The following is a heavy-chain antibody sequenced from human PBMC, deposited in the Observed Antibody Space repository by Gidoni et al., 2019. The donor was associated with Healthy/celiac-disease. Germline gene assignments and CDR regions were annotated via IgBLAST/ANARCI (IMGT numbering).Heavy chain of an antibody. CDR1: GFTFSSYA. CDR3: AKDSSGYEIFDY. V-gene: IGHV3-23*01. D-gene: IGHD5-12*01. CDR2: IRGRGGST. J-gene: IGHJ4*02. Sequence: EVQLLESGGGLVQPGGSLRLSCASSGFTFSSYAMRWVRQAPGKGLGWVSAIRGRGGSTDYADAVKGRFTISRDNFKNTLYLQMNSLRAEDTAVYYCAKDSSGYEIFDYWGQGTLVTVSS.